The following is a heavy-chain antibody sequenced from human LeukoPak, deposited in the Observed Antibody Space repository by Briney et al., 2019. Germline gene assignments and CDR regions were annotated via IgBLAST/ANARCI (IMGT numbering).Heavy chain of an antibody. CDR2: VNPDGSRT. V-gene: IGHV3-74*01. CDR3: AKFAYNWNAPDGFDM. D-gene: IGHD1-1*01. Sequence: GGSLRLSCTASGFPFNSYWMHWVRQAPGKGLVWVSRVNPDGSRTINADSVTGRFTISRDNSKSTLFLQMNSLRTDDTSVYFCAKFAYNWNAPDGFDMWGQGTMVIASS. CDR1: GFPFNSYW. J-gene: IGHJ3*02.